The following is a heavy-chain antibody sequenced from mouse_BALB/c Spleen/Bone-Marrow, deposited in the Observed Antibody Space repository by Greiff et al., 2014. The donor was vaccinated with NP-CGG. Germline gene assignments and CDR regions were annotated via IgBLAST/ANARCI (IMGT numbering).Heavy chain of an antibody. Sequence: EVKLEESGPELVKPGASVKMSCRASGYTFTSYVMHWVKQKPGQGLEWIGYINPYNDGTKYNEKFKGKATLTSDKSSSTAYMELSSLTSEDSAVYYCASRRLYYYAIDYWGQGTSVTVSS. D-gene: IGHD1-1*01. CDR2: INPYNDGT. V-gene: IGHV1-14*01. CDR3: ASRRLYYYAIDY. CDR1: GYTFTSYV. J-gene: IGHJ4*01.